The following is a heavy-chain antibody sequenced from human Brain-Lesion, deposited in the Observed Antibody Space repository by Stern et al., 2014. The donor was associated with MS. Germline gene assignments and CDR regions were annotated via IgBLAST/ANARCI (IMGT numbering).Heavy chain of an antibody. Sequence: VQLVESGAEVKKPGASVKVSCKTSGYIFTGYYIHWVRQAPGQGLEWMGWINPNTGGTKYAQKFQGRVTMSRDTSTNTAYVEMSSLTSDDTAVYYCARDQRGITIFGVVTDYYYLGMDVWGQGTTVTVSS. D-gene: IGHD3-3*01. V-gene: IGHV1-2*02. CDR2: INPNTGGT. CDR1: GYIFTGYY. CDR3: ARDQRGITIFGVVTDYYYLGMDV. J-gene: IGHJ6*02.